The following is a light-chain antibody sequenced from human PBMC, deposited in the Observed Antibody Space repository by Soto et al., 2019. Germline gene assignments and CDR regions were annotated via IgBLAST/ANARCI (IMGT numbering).Light chain of an antibody. CDR3: CSYAGSSPLWV. CDR2: EVS. V-gene: IGLV2-23*02. CDR1: SSDVGSYNL. J-gene: IGLJ3*02. Sequence: QSVLTQPASVSGSPGQSITISCTGTSSDVGSYNLVSWYQQHPGKAPKVMIYEVSKRPSGVSNRFSGSKSGNTASLTISGLQAEDEADYYCCSYAGSSPLWVFGGGTKVTVL.